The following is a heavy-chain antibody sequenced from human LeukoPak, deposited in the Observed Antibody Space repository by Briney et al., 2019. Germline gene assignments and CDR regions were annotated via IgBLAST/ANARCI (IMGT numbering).Heavy chain of an antibody. D-gene: IGHD5-18*01. CDR3: ARGQRGYSYGYFFHY. V-gene: IGHV4-34*01. Sequence: SETLSLTCAVYGGSFSGYYWSWIRQPPGKGLEWIGEINHSGSTNYNPSLKSRVTISVDTSKNQFSLKLSSVTAADTAVYYCARGQRGYSYGYFFHYWGQGTLVTVSS. J-gene: IGHJ4*02. CDR2: INHSGST. CDR1: GGSFSGYY.